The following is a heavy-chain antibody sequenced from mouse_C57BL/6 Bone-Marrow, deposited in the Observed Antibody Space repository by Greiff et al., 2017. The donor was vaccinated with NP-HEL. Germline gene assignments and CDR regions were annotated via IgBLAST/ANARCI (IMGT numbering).Heavy chain of an antibody. CDR3: APYYYGSSGWYFDV. V-gene: IGHV14-3*01. Sequence: VQLQQSVAELVRPGASVKLSCTASGFNIKNIYMHWVKQRPEQGLEWIGRIDPANGNTKYAPKFQGKATITADTSSNTAYLQLSSLTSEDTAIYYCAPYYYGSSGWYFDVWGTGTTVTVSS. D-gene: IGHD1-1*01. J-gene: IGHJ1*03. CDR2: IDPANGNT. CDR1: GFNIKNIY.